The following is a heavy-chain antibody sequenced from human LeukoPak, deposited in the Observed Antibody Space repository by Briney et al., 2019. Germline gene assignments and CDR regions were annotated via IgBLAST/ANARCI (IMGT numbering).Heavy chain of an antibody. CDR1: GGSISSGGYS. Sequence: SQTLSLTCAVSGGSISSGGYSGSWIRQPRGKGLEWIANIYHSGSTYYHPTLKCRVTISVDRSKNQSSLKLSSVTAAATAVYYCARLVAATGNFDYWGQGTLATVSS. CDR2: IYHSGST. CDR3: ARLVAATGNFDY. V-gene: IGHV4-30-2*01. J-gene: IGHJ4*02. D-gene: IGHD6-13*01.